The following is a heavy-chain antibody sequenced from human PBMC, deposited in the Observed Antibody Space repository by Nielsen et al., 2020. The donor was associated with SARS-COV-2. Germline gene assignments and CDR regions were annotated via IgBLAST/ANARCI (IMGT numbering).Heavy chain of an antibody. D-gene: IGHD3-9*01. CDR1: GGSISSGDYY. V-gene: IGHV4-31*03. J-gene: IGHJ6*02. Sequence: SETLSLTCTVSGGSISSGDYYWSWIRQHPGKGLEWIGYIYYSGSTYYNPSLKSRVTISVDTSKNQFSLKLSSVTAADTAVYYCARERQYYDILTGYYDSYGMDVWGQGTTVTVSS. CDR2: IYYSGST. CDR3: ARERQYYDILTGYYDSYGMDV.